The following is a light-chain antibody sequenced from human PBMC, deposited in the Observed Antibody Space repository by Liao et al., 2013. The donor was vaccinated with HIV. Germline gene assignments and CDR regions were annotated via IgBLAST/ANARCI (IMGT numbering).Light chain of an antibody. J-gene: IGLJ1*01. CDR3: QVWDSSSDQFYV. Sequence: SYVLTQAPSVSVAPGETARVTCGGNNIGGKSVQWYQQKPGQAPVLVIYYDTDRPSGIPERFSGSNSGNTATLTITRVEAGDEAVYHCQVWDSSSDQFYVFGTGTKVTVL. V-gene: IGLV3-21*01. CDR1: NIGGKS. CDR2: YDT.